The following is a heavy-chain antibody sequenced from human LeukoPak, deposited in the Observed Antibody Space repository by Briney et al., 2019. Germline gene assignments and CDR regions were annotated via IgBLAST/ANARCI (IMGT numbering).Heavy chain of an antibody. J-gene: IGHJ5*02. CDR1: GFTFSSYG. D-gene: IGHD6-19*01. CDR2: ISSSSSYI. CDR3: ARDLVAGTSNNWFDP. Sequence: PGGSLRLSCAASGFTFSSYGMHWVRQAPGKGLEWVSSISSSSSYIYYADSVKGRFTISRDNAKNSLYLQMNSLRAEDTAVYYCARDLVAGTSNNWFDPWGQGTLVTVSS. V-gene: IGHV3-21*01.